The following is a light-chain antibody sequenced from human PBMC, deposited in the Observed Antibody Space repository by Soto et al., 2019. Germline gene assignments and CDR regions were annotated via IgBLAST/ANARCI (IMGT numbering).Light chain of an antibody. J-gene: IGKJ4*01. Sequence: IVLTQSPGTLSLSPGERATLACRASQSIXNYLAWYQQKPGQAPRILXDDASNRATGIPARLSGSGSGTGFTLTISSLEPEDFALYYCQQRSNWTRTFGGGTKVDIK. V-gene: IGKV3-11*01. CDR1: QSIXNY. CDR3: QQRSNWTRT. CDR2: DAS.